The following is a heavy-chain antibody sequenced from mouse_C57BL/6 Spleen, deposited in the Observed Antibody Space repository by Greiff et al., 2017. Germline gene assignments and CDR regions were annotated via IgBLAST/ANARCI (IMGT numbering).Heavy chain of an antibody. V-gene: IGHV5-9*01. CDR3: ARRNWGYFDY. CDR2: ISGGGGNT. D-gene: IGHD4-1*01. Sequence: EVQLMESGGGLVKPGGSLKLSCAASGFTFSSYTMSWVRQTPEKRLEWVATISGGGGNTYYPDSVKGRFTISSDNAKNTLYLQMSSLRSEDTALYYCARRNWGYFDYWGQGTTLTVSS. J-gene: IGHJ2*01. CDR1: GFTFSSYT.